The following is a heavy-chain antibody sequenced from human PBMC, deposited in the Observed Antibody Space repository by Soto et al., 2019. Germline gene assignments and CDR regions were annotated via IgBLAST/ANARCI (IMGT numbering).Heavy chain of an antibody. Sequence: SETLSLTCTVSGAAISSSSYYWGWIRQPPGKGLEWIGSIYYSGSTYYNPSLKSRVTISVDTSKNQFSLKLSSVTAADTAVYYCARRGIEAAGTRGMDVWSQGTTAPVSS. J-gene: IGHJ6*02. CDR1: GAAISSSSYY. V-gene: IGHV4-39*01. CDR3: ARRGIEAAGTRGMDV. D-gene: IGHD6-13*01. CDR2: IYYSGST.